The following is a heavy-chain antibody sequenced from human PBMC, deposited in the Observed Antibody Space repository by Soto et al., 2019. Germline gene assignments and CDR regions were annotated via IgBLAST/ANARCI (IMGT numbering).Heavy chain of an antibody. CDR1: GGSFRGYY. CDR3: ARVRLRYNTYYYYGMDV. Sequence: QVQLQPWGAGLLKPSETLSLTCAVYGGSFRGYYWSWIRPPPGKGLEWIGDLNHSGSTNYNPSLKSRVTISVDTSKNQFSLKLSSVTAADTAVYYCARVRLRYNTYYYYGMDVWGQGTTVTVSS. J-gene: IGHJ6*02. V-gene: IGHV4-34*01. CDR2: LNHSGST. D-gene: IGHD3-9*01.